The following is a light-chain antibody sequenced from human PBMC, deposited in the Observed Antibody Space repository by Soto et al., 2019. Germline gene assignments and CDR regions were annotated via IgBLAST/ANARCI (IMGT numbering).Light chain of an antibody. J-gene: IGKJ1*01. CDR3: LQGTHWPWT. V-gene: IGKV2-30*01. CDR2: WVS. CDR1: QGLVYEDGNTY. Sequence: DVVMTQSPLSLPVTLGQPASISRRSSQGLVYEDGNTYLNWFQQRPGQSPRRLIYWVSNRDSGVPDRFSGSGSGSDFTLKISRVEAEDVGLYYCLQGTHWPWTFGQGTKVEIK.